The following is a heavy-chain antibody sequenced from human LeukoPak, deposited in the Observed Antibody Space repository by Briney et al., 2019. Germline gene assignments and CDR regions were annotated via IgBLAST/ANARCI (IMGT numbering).Heavy chain of an antibody. D-gene: IGHD1-26*01. CDR3: AKDRSDYGDY. Sequence: GGSLRLSCAASGFIFSTYGMHWVRQAPGKGLEWVAFIRYDGSNKYYAGSVKGRFTISRDNSKNTLYLQMNSLRAEDTAVYYCAKDRSDYGDYWGQGALVTVSS. J-gene: IGHJ4*02. CDR1: GFIFSTYG. V-gene: IGHV3-30*02. CDR2: IRYDGSNK.